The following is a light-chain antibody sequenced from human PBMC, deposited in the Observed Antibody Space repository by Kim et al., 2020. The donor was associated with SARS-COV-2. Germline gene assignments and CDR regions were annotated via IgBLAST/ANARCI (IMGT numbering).Light chain of an antibody. CDR2: EVN. J-gene: IGLJ2*01. CDR1: SSDIGGYNY. CDR3: SSYAGTNNLV. V-gene: IGLV2-8*01. Sequence: GQSFAIPCTGTSSDIGGYNYVSWYQQYPGKAPKLMIYEVNKRPSGVPDRFSGSKSGNTASLTVSGLQAEDEADYYCSSYAGTNNLVFGGGTQLTVL.